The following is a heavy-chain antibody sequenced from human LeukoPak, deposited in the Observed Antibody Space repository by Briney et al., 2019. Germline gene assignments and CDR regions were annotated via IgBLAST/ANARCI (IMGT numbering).Heavy chain of an antibody. CDR2: IYYSGST. Sequence: SETLSLTCTVSSGSMSDYYWSWLRQPPGKGLEWIGYIYYSGSTTYNPSLRGRVTFSVDTSKNLFSLKLSSVTAADTAVYYCARPRSRVGPIDYWGQGTLVTVSS. CDR3: ARPRSRVGPIDY. D-gene: IGHD3/OR15-3a*01. J-gene: IGHJ4*02. V-gene: IGHV4-59*08. CDR1: SGSMSDYY.